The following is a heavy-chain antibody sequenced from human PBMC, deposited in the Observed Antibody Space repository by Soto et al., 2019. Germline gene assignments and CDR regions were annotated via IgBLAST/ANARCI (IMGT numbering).Heavy chain of an antibody. CDR2: IWYDGSNK. CDR1: GFTFSSYG. J-gene: IGHJ6*02. CDR3: AREALDSNSTPYYYYGMDV. Sequence: GGSLRLSCAASGFTFSSYGMHWVRQAPGKGLEWVAVIWYDGSNKYYADSVKGRFTISRDNSKNTLYLQMNSPRAEDTAVYYCAREALDSNSTPYYYYGMDVWGQGTTVTVSS. D-gene: IGHD6-6*01. V-gene: IGHV3-33*01.